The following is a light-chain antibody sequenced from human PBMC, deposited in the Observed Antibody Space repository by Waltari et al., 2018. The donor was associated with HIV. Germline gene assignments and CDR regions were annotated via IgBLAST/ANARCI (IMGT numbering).Light chain of an antibody. CDR1: QYFHTF. Sequence: IQMIQSPAPLSVSVGDRVSITCRAGQYFHTFLNWYQQQPGSTPKLLIIGASRLPSGVPSRFSGSGSETDFTLTIDNLQVEDFATYYCHQTDSVPLTFGPGTKVD. J-gene: IGKJ3*01. CDR3: HQTDSVPLT. CDR2: GAS. V-gene: IGKV1-39*01.